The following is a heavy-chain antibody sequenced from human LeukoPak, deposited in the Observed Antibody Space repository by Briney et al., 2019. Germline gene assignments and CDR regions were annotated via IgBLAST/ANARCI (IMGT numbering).Heavy chain of an antibody. CDR2: IRSEAYGGTT. Sequence: GGSLRLSWTASGFSFGDYSMNWVRQAPGKGLEWVGFIRSEAYGGTTQYAASVKGRFTISRDDSKSIAYLQMNSLKTEDTAVYYCTSQLQLLTFFDYWGQGTLVTVSS. J-gene: IGHJ4*02. CDR3: TSQLQLLTFFDY. CDR1: GFSFGDYS. D-gene: IGHD6-13*01. V-gene: IGHV3-49*04.